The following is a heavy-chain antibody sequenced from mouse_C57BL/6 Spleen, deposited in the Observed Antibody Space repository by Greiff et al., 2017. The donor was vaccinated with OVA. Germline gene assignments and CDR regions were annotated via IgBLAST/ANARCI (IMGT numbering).Heavy chain of an antibody. CDR1: GFNIKDYY. CDR2: IDPEDGET. V-gene: IGHV14-2*01. D-gene: IGHD2-3*01. Sequence: EVQLQESGAELVKPGASVKLSCTASGFNIKDYYMHWVKQRTEQGLEWIGRIDPEDGETKYAPQFPGKATITADTSSNTAYLQLSSLTSEDTAVYYCARFQDGSYYFDYWGQGTTLTVSS. CDR3: ARFQDGSYYFDY. J-gene: IGHJ2*01.